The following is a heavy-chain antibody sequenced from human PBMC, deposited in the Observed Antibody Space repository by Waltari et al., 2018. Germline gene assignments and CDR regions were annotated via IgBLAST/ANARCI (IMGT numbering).Heavy chain of an antibody. CDR2: IKQDGSEK. Sequence: EVQLVESGGGLVQPGGSLRLSCAASGFPFSSFWMGWVRQAPGTGLEWVANIKQDGSEKYYVDSVKGRFTISRDNAKNSLYLQMNSLRAEDTAVYYCAGPRLRGYSGEFDYWGQGTLVTVSS. V-gene: IGHV3-7*01. CDR3: AGPRLRGYSGEFDY. D-gene: IGHD5-18*01. J-gene: IGHJ4*02. CDR1: GFPFSSFW.